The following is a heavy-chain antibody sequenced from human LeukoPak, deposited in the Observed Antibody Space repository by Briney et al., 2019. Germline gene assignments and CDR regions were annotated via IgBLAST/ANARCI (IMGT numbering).Heavy chain of an antibody. D-gene: IGHD6-25*01. Sequence: EASVEVSCKASGYTFTSYGISWVRQAPGQGLEWMGWISAYNGNTNYAQKLQGRVTMTTDTSTSTAYMELRSLRSDDTAVYYCARDSGTLYYYGMDVWGQGTTVTVSS. CDR2: ISAYNGNT. CDR1: GYTFTSYG. CDR3: ARDSGTLYYYGMDV. J-gene: IGHJ6*02. V-gene: IGHV1-18*01.